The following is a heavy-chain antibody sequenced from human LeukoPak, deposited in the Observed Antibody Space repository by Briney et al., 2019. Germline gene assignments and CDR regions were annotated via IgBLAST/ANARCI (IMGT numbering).Heavy chain of an antibody. CDR3: ATDRTKWELPTYFDY. J-gene: IGHJ4*02. CDR2: ISAYNGNT. V-gene: IGHV1-18*01. CDR1: GYTFTSYG. D-gene: IGHD1-26*01. Sequence: ASVKVSCKASGYTFTSYGISWVRQAPGQGLEWMGWISAYNGNTNYAQKLQGRVTMTTDTSTSTAYMELRSLRSDDTAVYYCATDRTKWELPTYFDYWGQGTLVTVSS.